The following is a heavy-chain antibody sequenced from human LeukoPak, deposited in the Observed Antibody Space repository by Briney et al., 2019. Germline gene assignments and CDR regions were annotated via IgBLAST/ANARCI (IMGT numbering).Heavy chain of an antibody. Sequence: SETLSLTCTVSGGSISSYYWSWIRQPPGKGLEWIGYINTSGSTNYNPSLKSRVTISVDTSKNQFSLKLSSVTAADTAVYYCARTWAVAGGWFDPWGQGTLVTVSS. CDR1: GGSISSYY. CDR2: INTSGST. J-gene: IGHJ5*02. D-gene: IGHD6-19*01. CDR3: ARTWAVAGGWFDP. V-gene: IGHV4-4*09.